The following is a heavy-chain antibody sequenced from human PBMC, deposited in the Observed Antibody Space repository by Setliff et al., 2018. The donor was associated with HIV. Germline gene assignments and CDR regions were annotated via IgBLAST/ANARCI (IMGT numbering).Heavy chain of an antibody. CDR3: ARRRGQKATGWYYFDF. J-gene: IGHJ4*02. CDR1: GGPITSNTYF. V-gene: IGHV4-39*01. Sequence: PSETLSLTCSVSGGPITSNTYFWDWIRQAPGKGLELIGSIYHSGNTYYNPSLKSRVSISVDTSKRQFSLKLTSVTAGDSALYYCARRRGQKATGWYYFDFWGQGALVTVSS. D-gene: IGHD6-19*01. CDR2: IYHSGNT.